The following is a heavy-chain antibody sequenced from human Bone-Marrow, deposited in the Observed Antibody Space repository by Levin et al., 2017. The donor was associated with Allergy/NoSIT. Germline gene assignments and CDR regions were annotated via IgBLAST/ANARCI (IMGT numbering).Heavy chain of an antibody. D-gene: IGHD1-14*01. CDR2: INWNGGST. Sequence: TGGSLRLSCAASGFTFDDYGMSWVRQAPGKGLEWVSGINWNGGSTGYADSVKGRFTISRDNAKNSLYLQMNSLRAEDTALYHCARDGIRSYYYYYGMDVWGQGTTVTVSS. J-gene: IGHJ6*02. CDR3: ARDGIRSYYYYYGMDV. CDR1: GFTFDDYG. V-gene: IGHV3-20*01.